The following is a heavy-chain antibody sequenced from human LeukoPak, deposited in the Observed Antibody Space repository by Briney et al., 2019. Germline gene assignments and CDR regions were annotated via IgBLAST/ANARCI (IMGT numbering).Heavy chain of an antibody. CDR2: ISGSGGST. V-gene: IGHV3-23*01. CDR1: GFTFSSYA. Sequence: GGSLRLSCAASGFTFSSYAMSWVRQAPGKGLEWVSAISGSGGSTYYADSVEGRFTISRDNSKNTLYLQMNSLRAEDTAVYYCAKSFYYDSSGYYYAFGYFDYWGQGTLVTVSS. D-gene: IGHD3-22*01. J-gene: IGHJ4*02. CDR3: AKSFYYDSSGYYYAFGYFDY.